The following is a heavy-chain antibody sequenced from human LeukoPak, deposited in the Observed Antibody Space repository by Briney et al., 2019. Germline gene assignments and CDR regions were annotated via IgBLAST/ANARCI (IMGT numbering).Heavy chain of an antibody. CDR2: IWYDGSNK. J-gene: IGHJ3*02. CDR3: ARDSFLYSSSWFVFWGAFDI. CDR1: GFTFSSYG. Sequence: GGSLRLSCAASGFTFSSYGMHWVRQAPGKGLEWVAVIWYDGSNKYYADSVKGRFTISRDNSKNTLHLQMNSLRAEDTAVYYCARDSFLYSSSWFVFWGAFDIWGQGTMVTVSS. V-gene: IGHV3-33*01. D-gene: IGHD6-13*01.